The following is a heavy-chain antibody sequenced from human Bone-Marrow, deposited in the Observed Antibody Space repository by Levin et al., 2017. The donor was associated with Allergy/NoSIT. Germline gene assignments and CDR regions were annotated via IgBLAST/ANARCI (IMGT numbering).Heavy chain of an antibody. D-gene: IGHD2-8*02. CDR1: VFTFSSYD. V-gene: IGHV3-23*01. CDR2: ISASGGDT. J-gene: IGHJ4*02. CDR3: AKDPGVYCTGFNCAENY. Sequence: PGGSLRLSCVASVFTFSSYDMNWVRQAPGKGPEWVSSISASGGDTHYADSVKGRFTISRDNSRNTLYLQMNSLRAEDTAVYYCAKDPGVYCTGFNCAENYWGQGTLVTVSS.